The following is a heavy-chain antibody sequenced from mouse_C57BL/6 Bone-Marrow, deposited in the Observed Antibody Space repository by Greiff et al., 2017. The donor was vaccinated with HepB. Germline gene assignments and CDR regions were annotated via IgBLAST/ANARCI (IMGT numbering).Heavy chain of an antibody. Sequence: QVQLQQSGAELVRPGASVTLSRKASGYTFTDYEMHWVKQTPVHGLEWIGAIDPETGGTAYNQKFKGKAILTADKSSSTAYMELRSLTSEDSAVYYCTRPAQALYYFDYWGQGTTLTVSS. D-gene: IGHD3-2*02. CDR1: GYTFTDYE. CDR2: IDPETGGT. CDR3: TRPAQALYYFDY. V-gene: IGHV1-15*01. J-gene: IGHJ2*01.